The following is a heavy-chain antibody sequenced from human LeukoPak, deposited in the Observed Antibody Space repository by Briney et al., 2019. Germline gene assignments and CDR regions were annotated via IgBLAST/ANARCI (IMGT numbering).Heavy chain of an antibody. Sequence: SETLSLTCAVYGESFSGYYWSWIRQPPGKGLEWIGEINHSGSTNYNPSLKSRVTISVDTSKNQFSLKLSSVTAADTAVYYCARDIVDYGLLGWFDPWGQGTLVTVSS. CDR1: GESFSGYY. V-gene: IGHV4-34*01. D-gene: IGHD3-16*01. J-gene: IGHJ5*02. CDR3: ARDIVDYGLLGWFDP. CDR2: INHSGST.